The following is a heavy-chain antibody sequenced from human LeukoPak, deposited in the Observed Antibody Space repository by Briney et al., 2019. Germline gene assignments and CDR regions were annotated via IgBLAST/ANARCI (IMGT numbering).Heavy chain of an antibody. V-gene: IGHV4-39*01. CDR3: ARGLEMATICWFDP. D-gene: IGHD5-24*01. Sequence: KASETLSLTCTVSGGSISSSSYYWGWIRQPPGKGLEWIGSIYYSGSTYYNPSLKSRVTISVDTSKNQFSLKLSSVTAADTAVYYCARGLEMATICWFDPWGQGTLVTVSS. CDR1: GGSISSSSYY. CDR2: IYYSGST. J-gene: IGHJ5*02.